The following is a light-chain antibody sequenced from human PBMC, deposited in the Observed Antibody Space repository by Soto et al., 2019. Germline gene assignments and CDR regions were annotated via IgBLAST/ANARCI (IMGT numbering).Light chain of an antibody. Sequence: DGQMTQSPSTLSASVGDTVTITCRASQTINSWLAWYQHRPGKGPKLLIYKTSTVEGGVPLRFSGSGSGTEFTLTISSLQPADSATYYCQQYNTYPMTFGQGTKVDIK. CDR2: KTS. V-gene: IGKV1-5*03. CDR3: QQYNTYPMT. CDR1: QTINSW. J-gene: IGKJ1*01.